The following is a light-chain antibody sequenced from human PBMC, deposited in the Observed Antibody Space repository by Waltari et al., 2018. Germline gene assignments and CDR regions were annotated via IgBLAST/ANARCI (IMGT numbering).Light chain of an antibody. V-gene: IGKV3-20*01. J-gene: IGKJ3*01. CDR1: QSVSNN. CDR2: GAS. CDR3: QQYGGSPLVT. Sequence: EIVMTQSPATLSVSPGEGASLSCRASQSVSNNLAWYQQKPGQAPRLLVYGASSRATGIPDRFSGSGSGTDFTLSISRLEPEDFAVYFCQQYGGSPLVTFGPGTKVEIK.